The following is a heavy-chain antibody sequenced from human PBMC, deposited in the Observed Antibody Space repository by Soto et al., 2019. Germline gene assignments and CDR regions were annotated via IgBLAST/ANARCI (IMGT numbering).Heavy chain of an antibody. V-gene: IGHV1-69*13. D-gene: IGHD3-22*01. Sequence: EASVKVSCKASGGTFSSYAISWVRQAPGQGLEWMGGIIPIFGTANYAQKFQGRVTITADGSTSTAYMELSSLRSEDTAVYYCAREIGSKLDYWGQGTLVTVSS. J-gene: IGHJ4*02. CDR1: GGTFSSYA. CDR2: IIPIFGTA. CDR3: AREIGSKLDY.